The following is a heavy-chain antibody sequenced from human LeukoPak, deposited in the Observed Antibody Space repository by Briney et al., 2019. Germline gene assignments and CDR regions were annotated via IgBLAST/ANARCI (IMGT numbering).Heavy chain of an antibody. V-gene: IGHV4-61*08. CDR3: ARGEYSSGWYVVAGREDAFDI. D-gene: IGHD6-19*01. CDR1: GGSISSGGYY. Sequence: PSESLSLTCTVSGGSISSGGYYWSWIRQHPGKGLEWIGYIYYSGSTYYNPSLKSRVTISVDTSKNQFSLKLSSVTAADTAVYYCARGEYSSGWYVVAGREDAFDIWGQGTMVTVSS. J-gene: IGHJ3*02. CDR2: IYYSGST.